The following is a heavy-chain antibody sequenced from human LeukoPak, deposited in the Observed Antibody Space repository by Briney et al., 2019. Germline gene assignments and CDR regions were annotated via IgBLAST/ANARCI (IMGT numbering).Heavy chain of an antibody. J-gene: IGHJ4*02. CDR1: GGSFSGYY. Sequence: PSETLSLTCAVYGGSFSGYYWSWIRQPPGKGLEWIGEINHSGSTNYNPSLKSRVTISVDTSKNQFSLKLSSVTAADTAVYYCARGQDIAARHYNYWGQGTLVTVSS. CDR2: INHSGST. CDR3: ARGQDIAARHYNY. D-gene: IGHD6-6*01. V-gene: IGHV4-34*01.